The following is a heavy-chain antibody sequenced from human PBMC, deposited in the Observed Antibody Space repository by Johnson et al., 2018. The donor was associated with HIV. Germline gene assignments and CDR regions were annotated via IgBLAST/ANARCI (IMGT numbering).Heavy chain of an antibody. J-gene: IGHJ3*02. CDR3: ARVARVVVYAEDAFDI. Sequence: MLLVESGGGLIQPGGSLRLSCVASGFTVISNHMSWVRQAPWKGLEWVSVIYSGDSTNYADSVKGRFTISRDNAKNSLYLQMNSLRAEDTAVYYCARVARVVVYAEDAFDIWGQGTMVTVSS. CDR2: IYSGDST. V-gene: IGHV3-53*01. D-gene: IGHD2-8*02. CDR1: GFTVISNH.